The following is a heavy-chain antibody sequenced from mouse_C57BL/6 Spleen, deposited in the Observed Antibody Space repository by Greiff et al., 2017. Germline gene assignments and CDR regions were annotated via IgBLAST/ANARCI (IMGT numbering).Heavy chain of an antibody. CDR2: SNPNYGTT. V-gene: IGHV1-39*01. J-gene: IGHJ4*01. CDR1: GYSFTDYN. CDR3: AREGLTKAGAMDY. D-gene: IGHD3-3*01. Sequence: VQLKQSGPELVKPGASVKISCKASGYSFTDYNMNWVKQSNGKRLEWIGVSNPNYGTTSYNQKFKGKATLTVDQSSSTAYMPLNSLTSEDSAVYYCAREGLTKAGAMDYWGQGTSVTVAS.